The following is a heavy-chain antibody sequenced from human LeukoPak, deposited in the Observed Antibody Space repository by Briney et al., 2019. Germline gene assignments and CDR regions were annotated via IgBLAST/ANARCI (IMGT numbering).Heavy chain of an antibody. V-gene: IGHV4-4*07. Sequence: SETLSLTCTVSGDSIISNYWSWIRQPAGQGLEWIGRIYYSGSTNYNPSLKSRLSISVDTSRNQFSLRLTSVTAADTAVYYCAKDLTGLLDSGSDYWGQGTLATVSS. J-gene: IGHJ4*02. CDR3: AKDLTGLLDSGSDY. CDR2: IYYSGST. CDR1: GDSIISNY. D-gene: IGHD5-18*01.